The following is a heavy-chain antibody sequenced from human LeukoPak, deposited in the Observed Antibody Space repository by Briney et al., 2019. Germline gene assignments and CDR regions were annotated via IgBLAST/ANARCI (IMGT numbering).Heavy chain of an antibody. D-gene: IGHD6-13*01. CDR3: ARQFPAGIATAGTGH. CDR1: GGSISGSTYY. CDR2: IYDSGTT. J-gene: IGHJ4*02. Sequence: SETLSLTSTVSGGSISGSTYYWAWIRQTPGKGLDWIGSIYDSGTTNYNPSLESRVSISVDTSKNQFSLKVTSVTAADTAVYYCARQFPAGIATAGTGHWGQGTLVTVSS. V-gene: IGHV4-39*01.